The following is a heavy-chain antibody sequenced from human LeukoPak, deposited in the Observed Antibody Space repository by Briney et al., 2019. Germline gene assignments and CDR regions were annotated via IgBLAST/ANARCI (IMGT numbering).Heavy chain of an antibody. CDR3: ARSPSFTVSPDY. D-gene: IGHD4-11*01. V-gene: IGHV4-34*01. CDR2: INHSGST. J-gene: IGHJ4*02. CDR1: GGSFSGYY. Sequence: MASETLSLTCAVYGGSFSGYYWSWIRQPPGNGLEWIGEINHSGSTNYHPSLKSRVTISVDTSKIKFSMKLSSVTAADTAVYYCARSPSFTVSPDYWGQGTLVTVFS.